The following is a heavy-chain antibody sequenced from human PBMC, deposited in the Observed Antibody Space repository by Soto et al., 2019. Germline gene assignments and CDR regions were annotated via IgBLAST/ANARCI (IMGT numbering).Heavy chain of an antibody. CDR2: IYYSGST. V-gene: IGHV4-59*08. CDR3: ARLSWLRNYYYGMDV. Sequence: QVQLQESGPGLVKPSETLSLTYTVSGGSISSYYWSWIRQPPGKGLEWIGYIYYSGSTNYNPSLKSRVTLAVDTSKHLFSLKLSSVPAADTAVYYCARLSWLRNYYYGMDVWGQGTTVTVSS. CDR1: GGSISSYY. D-gene: IGHD5-12*01. J-gene: IGHJ6*02.